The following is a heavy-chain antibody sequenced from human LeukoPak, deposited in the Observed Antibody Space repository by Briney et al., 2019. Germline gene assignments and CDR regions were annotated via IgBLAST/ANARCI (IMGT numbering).Heavy chain of an antibody. J-gene: IGHJ5*02. CDR3: ARDAVGAGNWFDP. Sequence: SETLSLTCTVSGGSISSGSFYWGWIRQPPGKGLEWIGSMSYSGSTYYNPSLKSRVTISVDTSKNQFSLKVTSVTAADTAIYYCARDAVGAGNWFDPWGQGILVTVSS. D-gene: IGHD1-26*01. V-gene: IGHV4-39*07. CDR1: GGSISSGSFY. CDR2: MSYSGST.